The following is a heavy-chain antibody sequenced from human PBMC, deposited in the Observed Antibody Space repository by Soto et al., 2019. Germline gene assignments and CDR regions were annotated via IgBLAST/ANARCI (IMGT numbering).Heavy chain of an antibody. J-gene: IGHJ4*02. D-gene: IGHD2-15*01. CDR1: GGSFTTYS. CDR3: AYDGKRSTRKGLWRDEIVVTTWH. V-gene: IGHV4-34*01. Sequence: QVQLQQWGAGLLKPSETLSLTCAVYGGSFTTYSWSWIRQSPGKGLEWIGEINHNASTNYNPSLSSLVALPVDTSHNQFPQKLSSVTAADTGVYYCAYDGKRSTRKGLWRDEIVVTTWHWGQGALVTGSS. CDR2: INHNAST.